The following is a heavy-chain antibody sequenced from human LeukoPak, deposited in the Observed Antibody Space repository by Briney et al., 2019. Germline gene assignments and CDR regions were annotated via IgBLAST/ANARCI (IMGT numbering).Heavy chain of an antibody. D-gene: IGHD1-1*01. J-gene: IGHJ4*02. CDR2: IYSGGST. V-gene: IGHV3-66*01. CDR1: GFTFSNAW. Sequence: GGSLRLSCAASGFTFSNAWMSWVRQAPGKGLGWVSVIYSGGSTYYADSVKGRFTISRDNSKNTLYLQMNSLRAEDTAVYYCAYGTTIGFDYWGQGTLVTVSS. CDR3: AYGTTIGFDY.